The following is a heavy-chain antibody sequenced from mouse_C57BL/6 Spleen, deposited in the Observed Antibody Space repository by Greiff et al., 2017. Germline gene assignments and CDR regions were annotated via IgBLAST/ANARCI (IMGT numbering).Heavy chain of an antibody. V-gene: IGHV1-26*01. CDR3: ATSITTVVAHWYFDV. CDR2: ITPNNGGT. D-gene: IGHD1-1*01. Sequence: EVQLQQSGPELVKPGASVKISCKASGYTFTDYYMNWVKQSHGKSLEWIGDITPNNGGTSYNQKCKGKATLTVDKSSSTAYMELRSLTSEDSAVYYCATSITTVVAHWYFDVWGTGTTVTVSS. CDR1: GYTFTDYY. J-gene: IGHJ1*03.